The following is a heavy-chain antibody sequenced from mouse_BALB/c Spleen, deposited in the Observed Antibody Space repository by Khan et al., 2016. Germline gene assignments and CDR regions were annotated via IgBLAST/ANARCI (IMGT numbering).Heavy chain of an antibody. CDR3: ARSGGNYPYYFDY. V-gene: IGHV1-7*01. CDR1: GYTFTSYW. J-gene: IGHJ2*01. Sequence: QVQLQQSGAELAKPGASVKMSCKASGYTFTSYWMHWVKQRPGQGLEWIGYINPSTGYTEYNQKFKDKATLTADKSSSTAYMQLSSLTSEDSAVYSCARSGGNYPYYFDYWGQGTTLTVSS. D-gene: IGHD2-1*01. CDR2: INPSTGYT.